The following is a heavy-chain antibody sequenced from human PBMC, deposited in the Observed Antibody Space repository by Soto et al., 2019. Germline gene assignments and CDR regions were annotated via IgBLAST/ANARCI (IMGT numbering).Heavy chain of an antibody. D-gene: IGHD3-22*01. CDR2: INHSGST. CDR1: GGSVSGYY. CDR3: ARVIVVVTTRHFDY. J-gene: IGHJ4*02. Sequence: SETLSLTCAVYGGSVSGYYWSWIRQPPGKGLEWIGEINHSGSTNYNPSLKSRVTISVDTSKNQFSLKLSSVTAADTAVYYCARVIVVVTTRHFDYWGQGTLVTVSS. V-gene: IGHV4-34*01.